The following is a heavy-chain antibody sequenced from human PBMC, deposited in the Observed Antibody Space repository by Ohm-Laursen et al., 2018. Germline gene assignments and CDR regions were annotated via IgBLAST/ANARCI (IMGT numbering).Heavy chain of an antibody. V-gene: IGHV3-21*01. CDR3: AGASSSIAVAGLDY. CDR2: ISETGSHI. J-gene: IGHJ4*02. D-gene: IGHD6-19*01. CDR1: GFTLSSYD. Sequence: SLRLSCAASGFTLSSYDMNWVRQAPGKGLEWISYISETGSHIYDADSMRGRFTVARDNSKNTLYLQMNSLRAEDTAVYYCAGASSSIAVAGLDYWGQGTLVTVSS.